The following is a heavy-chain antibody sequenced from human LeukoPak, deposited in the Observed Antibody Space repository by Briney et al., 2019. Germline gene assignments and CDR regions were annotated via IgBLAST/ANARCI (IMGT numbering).Heavy chain of an antibody. CDR3: ARHRMHGGMNYLDY. V-gene: IGHV4-59*08. CDR1: GGSISNYY. J-gene: IGHJ4*02. CDR2: IFYSGST. Sequence: PSETLSLTCTVSGGSISNYYWSWIRQPPGQGLEWIGYIFYSGSTNYNSSLKSRVTISVDTSKNQFSLKLSSVTAADTAVYYCARHRMHGGMNYLDYWGQGSLVTVSS. D-gene: IGHD4-23*01.